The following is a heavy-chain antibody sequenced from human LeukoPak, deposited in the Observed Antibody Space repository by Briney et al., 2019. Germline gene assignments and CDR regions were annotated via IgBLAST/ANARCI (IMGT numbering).Heavy chain of an antibody. CDR2: INAGSGKT. J-gene: IGHJ4*02. V-gene: IGHV1-3*01. CDR3: ARGYYDLLTGHVVTYYFDY. D-gene: IGHD3-9*01. CDR1: GYTFTNYA. Sequence: ASVKVSCKASGYTFTNYAVHWVRQAPGQRLEWMGWINAGSGKTNYSQRFQGRVTLTRDTSASTVYMELRSLRSEDTAVYYCARGYYDLLTGHVVTYYFDYWGQGTLVTVSS.